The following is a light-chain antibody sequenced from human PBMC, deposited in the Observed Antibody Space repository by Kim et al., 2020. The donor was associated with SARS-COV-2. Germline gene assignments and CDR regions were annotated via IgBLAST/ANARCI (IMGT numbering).Light chain of an antibody. CDR1: QGISSY. J-gene: IGKJ1*01. V-gene: IGKV1-8*01. Sequence: ASTGDRVTISCRASQGISSYLAWYQQKPGKAPKLLIYAASTLQSGVPSRFSGSGSGTDFTLTIRCLQSEDFATYYCQQYYSYPWTFGQGTKVDIK. CDR2: AAS. CDR3: QQYYSYPWT.